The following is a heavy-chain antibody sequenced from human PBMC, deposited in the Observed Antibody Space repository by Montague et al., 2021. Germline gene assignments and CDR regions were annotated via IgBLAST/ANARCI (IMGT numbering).Heavy chain of an antibody. CDR2: VYKRGDT. J-gene: IGHJ3*02. Sequence: TLSLTCSVSGDSISSYGYYWTWIRQPAGRGLEWIGRVYKRGDTNTNPSLRSRLTLSVDTSKNHSSLTLTSVTAADTAVYFCARDSPVVEPWVGEHKGAFDXWGQGTMVTVSS. D-gene: IGHD3-10*01. CDR1: GDSISSYGYY. CDR3: ARDSPVVEPWVGEHKGAFDX. V-gene: IGHV4-61*02.